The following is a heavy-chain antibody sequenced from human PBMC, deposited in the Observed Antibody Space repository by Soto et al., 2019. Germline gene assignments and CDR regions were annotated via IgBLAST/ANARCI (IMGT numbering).Heavy chain of an antibody. CDR1: GFTFSSYG. CDR2: IWYDGSNK. CDR3: ARDYDSSGYPRYYFDY. Sequence: SLRLSCAASGFTFSSYGMHWVRQAPGKGLEWVAVIWYDGSNKYYADSVKGRFTISRDNPKNTLYLQMNSLRAEDTAVYYCARDYDSSGYPRYYFDYWGQGTLVTVSS. V-gene: IGHV3-33*01. D-gene: IGHD3-22*01. J-gene: IGHJ4*02.